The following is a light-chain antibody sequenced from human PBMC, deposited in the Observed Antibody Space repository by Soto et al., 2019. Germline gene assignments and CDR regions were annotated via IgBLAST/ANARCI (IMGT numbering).Light chain of an antibody. Sequence: DIQMTQSPSSLSASIRDRVTITCRASETINKYLNWYQQKPGKPPKLLIYTASTLPSGVPSRFSGSRPGTNFTLTITSLQPEVFATYYCQQSYKTPQTFGQGTKVEIK. CDR1: ETINKY. J-gene: IGKJ1*01. CDR3: QQSYKTPQT. CDR2: TAS. V-gene: IGKV1-39*01.